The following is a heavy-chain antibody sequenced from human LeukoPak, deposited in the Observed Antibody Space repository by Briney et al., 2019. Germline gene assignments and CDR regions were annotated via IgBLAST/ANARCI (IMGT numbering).Heavy chain of an antibody. CDR2: AGWAGGTT. V-gene: IGHV3-43*01. CDR1: GFNFHRYT. CDR3: AKELDTMFFDY. D-gene: IGHD3-10*02. Sequence: GGSLRLSCAASGFNFHRYTIHWVRQAPGKGLEWVSLAGWAGGTTYYSDSVRGRFTISRDSGRNSVYLQMNSLTTADTAFYFCAKELDTMFFDYWGQGALVTVSS. J-gene: IGHJ4*02.